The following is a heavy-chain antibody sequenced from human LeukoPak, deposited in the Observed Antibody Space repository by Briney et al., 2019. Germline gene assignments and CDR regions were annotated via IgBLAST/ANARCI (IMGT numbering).Heavy chain of an antibody. D-gene: IGHD4-23*01. CDR3: ARAPSVTPYFDY. CDR2: IYSGGST. Sequence: PGGSLRLSCAASGFTVSSNYMSWVRQAPGKGLEWVSVIYSGGSTYYADSVKGRFTTSRDNSKNTLYLQMNSLRAEDTAVYYCARAPSVTPYFDYWGQGTLVTVSS. J-gene: IGHJ4*02. V-gene: IGHV3-66*02. CDR1: GFTVSSNY.